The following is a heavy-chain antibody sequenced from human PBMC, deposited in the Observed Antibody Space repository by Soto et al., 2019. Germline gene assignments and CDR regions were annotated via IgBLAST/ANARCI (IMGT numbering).Heavy chain of an antibody. CDR2: ISGYNGNT. CDR1: GYSFHTYA. J-gene: IGHJ6*02. Sequence: QVQFVQSGAEVKKPGASVNVSCKASGYSFHTYAISWVRQAPGQGLEWVGWISGYNGNTNYAQKFQGRVTLTRDTSTKTAVMELRSLTGDDTAVYYCAREYGMDVWGQGTTVTVSS. V-gene: IGHV1-18*01. CDR3: AREYGMDV.